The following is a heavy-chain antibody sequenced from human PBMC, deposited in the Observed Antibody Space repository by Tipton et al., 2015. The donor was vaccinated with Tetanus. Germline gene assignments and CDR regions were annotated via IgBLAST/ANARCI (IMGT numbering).Heavy chain of an antibody. D-gene: IGHD2-8*01. CDR3: ARAHCSDGVCNFDF. V-gene: IGHV5-51*01. CDR1: GYIFNNYW. Sequence: QLVQSGGEVKKPGESLKISCKGSGYIFNNYWIGWVRQKPGKGLEWMGNIYPGDSDTRYSPSFQGQVTIPVDKSINTAYLQWSSLKASDTSMFYWARAHCSDGVCNFDFWGQGALVTVAS. CDR2: IYPGDSDT. J-gene: IGHJ4*02.